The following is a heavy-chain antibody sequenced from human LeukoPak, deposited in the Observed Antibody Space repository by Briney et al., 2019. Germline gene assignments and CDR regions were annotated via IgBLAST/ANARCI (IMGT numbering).Heavy chain of an antibody. Sequence: PGGSLRLSCAASGFTFSDCALSWVRQAPGKGLEWVSDINGSGDRTYYADSVKGRFTISRDNSENTLYLQMNSLRAEDTAVYYCAKGRTPEPHNWFDPWGQGTLVTVSS. CDR2: INGSGDRT. CDR1: GFTFSDCA. D-gene: IGHD1-14*01. CDR3: AKGRTPEPHNWFDP. J-gene: IGHJ5*02. V-gene: IGHV3-23*01.